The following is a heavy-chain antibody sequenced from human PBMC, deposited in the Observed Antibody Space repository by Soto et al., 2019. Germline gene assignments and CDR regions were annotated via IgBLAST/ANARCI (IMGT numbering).Heavy chain of an antibody. V-gene: IGHV3-7*01. CDR2: IKQDGSEK. CDR3: ARLTGGITIFGVVPPHYYYYMDV. CDR1: GFTFSSYW. Sequence: GSLRLSCAASGFTFSSYWMSWVRQAPGKGLEWVANIKQDGSEKYYVDSVKGRFTISRDNAKNSLYLQMNSLRAEDTAAYYCARLTGGITIFGVVPPHYYYYMDVWGKGTTVTVSS. D-gene: IGHD3-3*01. J-gene: IGHJ6*03.